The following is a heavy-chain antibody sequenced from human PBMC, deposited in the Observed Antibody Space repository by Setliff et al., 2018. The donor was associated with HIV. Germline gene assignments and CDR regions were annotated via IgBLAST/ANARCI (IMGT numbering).Heavy chain of an antibody. V-gene: IGHV1-2*02. CDR1: GYTFTGYY. CDR3: ARAPTLFGVEYYYYFGMDV. Sequence: ASVKVSCKASGYTFTGYYMHWVRQAPGQGLEWTGWINPHSGDTNYAQKFQDRVTMTRDTSVNIAYMQLSRLRSDDTAVYYCARAPTLFGVEYYYYFGMDVWGQGTTVTSP. CDR2: INPHSGDT. J-gene: IGHJ6*02. D-gene: IGHD3-3*01.